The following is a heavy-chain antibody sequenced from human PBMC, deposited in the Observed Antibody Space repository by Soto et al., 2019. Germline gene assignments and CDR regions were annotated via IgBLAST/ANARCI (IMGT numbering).Heavy chain of an antibody. CDR3: ARSQGSSTSLEIYYYYYYGMDV. V-gene: IGHV1-69*01. CDR2: IIPISGTA. CDR1: GGTFSSYA. J-gene: IGHJ6*02. Sequence: QVQLVQSGAEVKKPESSVKVSCKASGGTFSSYAISWVRQAPGQGLEWMGGIIPISGTANYAQKFQGRVTITADETTSTAYMEMSSLRSEDTDVYYCARSQGSSTSLEIYYYYYYGMDVWGQGTTVNVSS. D-gene: IGHD2-2*01.